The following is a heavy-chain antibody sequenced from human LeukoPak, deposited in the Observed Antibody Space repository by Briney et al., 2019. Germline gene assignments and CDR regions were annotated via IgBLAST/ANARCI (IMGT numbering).Heavy chain of an antibody. D-gene: IGHD6-13*01. CDR1: GGSISGYY. J-gene: IGHJ4*02. CDR3: ASLEQPN. V-gene: IGHV4-59*01. Sequence: SETLSLTCTISGGSISGYYWSWIRQPPGKGLEWIGSVSYSGGTNNNPSLKSRVTISVDTSKNQFSLKLSSVTAADTAVYYCASLEQPNWGQGTLVTVSS. CDR2: VSYSGGT.